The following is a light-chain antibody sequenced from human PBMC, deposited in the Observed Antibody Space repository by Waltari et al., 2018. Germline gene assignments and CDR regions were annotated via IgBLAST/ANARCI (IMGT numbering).Light chain of an antibody. CDR3: SLYMGSGIWV. CDR2: KVY. J-gene: IGLJ3*02. CDR1: SDSVSSTSY. Sequence: QTVVTQEPSLSVSPGGTVTLTCALSSDSVSSTSYATWYQQTLGQPPRTLMYKVYSRSSGVPDRFAGSIFGNKAVLTITGAQAEDECDYYCSLYMGSGIWVFGGGTKLTVL. V-gene: IGLV8-61*01.